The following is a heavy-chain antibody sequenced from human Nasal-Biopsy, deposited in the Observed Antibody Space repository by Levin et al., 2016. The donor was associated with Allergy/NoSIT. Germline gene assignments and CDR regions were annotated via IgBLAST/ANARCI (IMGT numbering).Heavy chain of an antibody. J-gene: IGHJ4*02. CDR2: IIPIVGLS. V-gene: IGHV1-69*04. Sequence: SVKVSCKASGGPFSSYAINWVRQSPGEGLEWVGRIIPIVGLSNHAQKFQGRVTITADTSSNTAYMELNNLRSEDTAVYYCARWGSASLEDWGQGTLVTVSS. D-gene: IGHD3-3*01. CDR1: GGPFSSYA. CDR3: ARWGSASLED.